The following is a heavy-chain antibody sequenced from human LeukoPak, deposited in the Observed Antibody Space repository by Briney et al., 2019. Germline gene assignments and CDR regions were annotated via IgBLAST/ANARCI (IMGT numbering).Heavy chain of an antibody. CDR3: ARIGNVLPWFGEGPALDY. V-gene: IGHV3-11*01. CDR1: GFTFSDYY. CDR2: ISSSGSTI. J-gene: IGHJ4*02. D-gene: IGHD3-10*01. Sequence: GGSLRLSCAASGFTFSDYYMSWIRQAPGKGLEWVSYISSSGSTIYYADSVKGRFTISRDNAKNSLYLQMNSLRAEDTAVYYCARIGNVLPWFGEGPALDYWGQGTLVTVSS.